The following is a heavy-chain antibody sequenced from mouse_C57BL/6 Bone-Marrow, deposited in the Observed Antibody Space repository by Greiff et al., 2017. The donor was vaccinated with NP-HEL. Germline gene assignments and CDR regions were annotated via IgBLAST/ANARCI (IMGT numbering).Heavy chain of an antibody. Sequence: EVQLVESGGGLVQPGGSLSLSCAASGFTFTDYYMSWVRQPPGKALEWLGFIRNKANGYTTEYSASVQGRFTISRDNSQSILYLQMNALRAEDSATYYCARYQLLYFDYWGQGTTLTVSS. CDR1: GFTFTDYY. D-gene: IGHD2-1*01. J-gene: IGHJ2*01. CDR3: ARYQLLYFDY. CDR2: IRNKANGYTT. V-gene: IGHV7-3*01.